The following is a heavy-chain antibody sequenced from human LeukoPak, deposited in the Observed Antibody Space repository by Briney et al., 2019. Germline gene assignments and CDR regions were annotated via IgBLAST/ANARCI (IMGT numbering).Heavy chain of an antibody. CDR3: ASAYCTTTSCYSDY. J-gene: IGHJ4*02. V-gene: IGHV3-21*01. CDR2: ITSSSDYI. D-gene: IGHD2-2*01. CDR1: GFPFSSYS. Sequence: GGPLRLSCAASGFPFSSYSMNWVRQAPGKGLEWVSSITSSSDYIYYADSVKGRFTISRDNAKSSLYLLMNSLRAEDTAIYYCASAYCTTTSCYSDYWGQGTLITVSS.